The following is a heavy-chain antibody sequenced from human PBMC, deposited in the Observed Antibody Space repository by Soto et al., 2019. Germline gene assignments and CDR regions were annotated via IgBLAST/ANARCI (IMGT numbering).Heavy chain of an antibody. J-gene: IGHJ4*02. CDR3: AKLLGGVTEAIDYFEY. D-gene: IGHD2-15*01. CDR2: IYYSGST. CDR1: GGSMSSRSYY. Sequence: SETLSLTCTVSGGSMSSRSYYWGWIRQPPGKGLEWIGSIYYSGSTYYNPSLKSRITMSVDTSKNQFSLKLSSVTAADTAVYYCAKLLGGVTEAIDYFEYWGKGTLVTVSS. V-gene: IGHV4-39*01.